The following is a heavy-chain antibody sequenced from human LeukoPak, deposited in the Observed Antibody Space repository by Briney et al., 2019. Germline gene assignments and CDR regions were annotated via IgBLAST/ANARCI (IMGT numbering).Heavy chain of an antibody. CDR3: ARARFGEDSGVDAFDI. CDR2: IYYSGST. V-gene: IGHV4-30-4*01. Sequence: SETLSLTCTVSGGSISSGDYYWSWIRQPPGKGLEWIGYIYYSGSTYYNPSLKSRVTISVDTSKNQSSLKLSSVTAADTAVYYCARARFGEDSGVDAFDIWGQGTMVTVSS. J-gene: IGHJ3*02. CDR1: GGSISSGDYY. D-gene: IGHD3-10*01.